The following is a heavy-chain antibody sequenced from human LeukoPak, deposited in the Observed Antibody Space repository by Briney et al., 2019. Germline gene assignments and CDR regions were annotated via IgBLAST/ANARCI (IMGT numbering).Heavy chain of an antibody. V-gene: IGHV1-2*02. CDR1: GYTFTSYG. J-gene: IGHJ4*02. Sequence: ASVKVSCKASGYTFTSYGISWVRQAPGQGLEWMGWINPNSGGTNYAQKFQGRVTMTRDTSISTAYMELSRLRSDDTAVYYCARAVAAAALDYWGQGTLVTVSS. D-gene: IGHD6-13*01. CDR3: ARAVAAAALDY. CDR2: INPNSGGT.